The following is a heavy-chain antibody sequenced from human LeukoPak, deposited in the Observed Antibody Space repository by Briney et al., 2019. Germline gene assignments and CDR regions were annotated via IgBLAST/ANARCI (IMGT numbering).Heavy chain of an antibody. D-gene: IGHD2-8*01. Sequence: PGGSLRLSCAASGFTFTSHWMIWLRQAPGKGREGVARMNLVESEKYYVDSVKGRFTIARNNAKTSLYLEMNSLRAEDTAVYYCARDATYCTNGVCYTRFDYWGQGTLVTVSS. CDR1: GFTFTSHW. CDR3: ARDATYCTNGVCYTRFDY. CDR2: MNLVESEK. J-gene: IGHJ4*02. V-gene: IGHV3-7*01.